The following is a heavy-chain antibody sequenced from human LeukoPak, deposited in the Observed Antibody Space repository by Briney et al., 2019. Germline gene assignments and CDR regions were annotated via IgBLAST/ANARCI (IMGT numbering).Heavy chain of an antibody. V-gene: IGHV3-74*01. CDR1: GFTFSSYW. J-gene: IGHJ6*02. Sequence: GGTLRLTCAASGFTFSSYWMHWVRQGPGKGLVWVSRINSDGSSKRYADSVKGVSLFSGDTAKNMLYLQMNRLRAEDTAFYYGARGSYARDGMDVWGQGATVTVAS. D-gene: IGHD1-26*01. CDR2: INSDGSSK. CDR3: ARGSYARDGMDV.